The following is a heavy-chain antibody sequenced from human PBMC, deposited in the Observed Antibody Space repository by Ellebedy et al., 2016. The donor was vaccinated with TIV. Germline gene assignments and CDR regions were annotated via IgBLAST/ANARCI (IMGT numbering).Heavy chain of an antibody. CDR1: GYTFSSYA. J-gene: IGHJ4*02. D-gene: IGHD2-8*01. CDR3: ERGGAGRYCTDGVCLQALDY. CDR2: INAGNGHT. Sequence: ASVKVSCKASGYTFSSYAMHWVRQAPGQRLEWMGWINAGNGHTKYSQNFQGRVTITWDTSASTAYMELSRLRSEDTAVYYCERGGAGRYCTDGVCLQALDYWGQGTLVTVSS. V-gene: IGHV1-3*01.